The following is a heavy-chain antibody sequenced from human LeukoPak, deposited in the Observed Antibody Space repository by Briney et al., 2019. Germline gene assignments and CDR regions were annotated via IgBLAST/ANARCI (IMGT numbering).Heavy chain of an antibody. J-gene: IGHJ4*02. CDR1: GFTFSSYG. D-gene: IGHD2-21*01. CDR3: ARDKGIRYLDY. V-gene: IGHV3-33*01. CDR2: IWYEGSKE. Sequence: RGSPRLSCAPPGFTFSSYGMHTVRQTPGKRLESVAAIWYEGSKEYSADTVKGRFTISTDNSKSTLYLQMNRLRAEDTAVYYCARDKGIRYLDYWGQGTLVTVSS.